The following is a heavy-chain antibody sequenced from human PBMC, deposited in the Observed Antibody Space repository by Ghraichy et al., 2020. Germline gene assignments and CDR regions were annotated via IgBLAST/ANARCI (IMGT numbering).Heavy chain of an antibody. CDR1: GGSFSGYY. J-gene: IGHJ4*02. CDR2: INHSGST. CDR3: ARGRGVGYGSSSVDY. D-gene: IGHD6-6*01. V-gene: IGHV4-34*01. Sequence: SETLSLTCAVYGGSFSGYYWSWIRQPPGKGLEWIGEINHSGSTNYNPSLKSRVTISVDTSKNQFSLKLSSVTAADTAVYYCARGRGVGYGSSSVDYWGQETRVTVSS.